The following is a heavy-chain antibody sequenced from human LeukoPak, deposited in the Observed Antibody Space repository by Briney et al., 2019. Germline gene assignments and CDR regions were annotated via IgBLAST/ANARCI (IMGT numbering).Heavy chain of an antibody. CDR2: IIPIFGTA. V-gene: IGHV1-69*13. Sequence: GASVKVSCKASGGTFSSYAISWVRQAPGQGLEWMGGIIPIFGTANYAQKFQGRVTITADESTSTAYMELSSLRSEDTAVYYCASARYFDSPFFDYWGQGTLVTVSS. J-gene: IGHJ4*02. CDR1: GGTFSSYA. CDR3: ASARYFDSPFFDY. D-gene: IGHD3-9*01.